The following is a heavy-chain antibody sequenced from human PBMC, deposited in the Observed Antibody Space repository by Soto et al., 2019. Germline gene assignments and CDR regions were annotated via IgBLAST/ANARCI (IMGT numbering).Heavy chain of an antibody. CDR1: GFSLTTRGVG. J-gene: IGHJ4*02. CDR2: IYWDDDK. CDR3: AHRVLRTVFGLVTTTAIYFDF. Sequence: QITLNESGPTQVKPRQTLTLTCTFSGFSLTTRGVGVGWIRQSPGKAPEWLAPIYWDDDKRYSPSLKSRLTITKDTSKNQVVLTMADLDPADTATYYCAHRVLRTVFGLVTTTAIYFDFWGQGTPVAVSS. D-gene: IGHD3-3*01. V-gene: IGHV2-5*02.